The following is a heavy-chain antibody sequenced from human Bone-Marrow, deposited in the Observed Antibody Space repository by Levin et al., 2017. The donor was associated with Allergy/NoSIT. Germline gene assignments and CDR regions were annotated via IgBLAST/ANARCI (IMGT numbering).Heavy chain of an antibody. CDR3: AKENTRFYFGSGSYYSPPYYFDY. D-gene: IGHD3-10*01. V-gene: IGHV3-23*01. Sequence: GASVKVSCAASGFTFSSYAMIWVRQAPGKGLEWVSGINGAGGGTYHADSVKGRFTISRDNSKNTLYLQMNSLRGEDTAVYYCAKENTRFYFGSGSYYSPPYYFDYWGPGTLVTVSS. CDR1: GFTFSSYA. J-gene: IGHJ4*02. CDR2: INGAGGGT.